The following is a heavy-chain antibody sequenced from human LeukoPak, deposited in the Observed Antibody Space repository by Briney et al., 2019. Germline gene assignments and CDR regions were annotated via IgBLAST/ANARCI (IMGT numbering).Heavy chain of an antibody. CDR1: GFTFSSYG. Sequence: GGSLRLSCAASGFTFSSYGMHWVRQAPGKGLEWVAFIRYDGSNKYYADSVKGRFAISRDNSKNTLYLQMNSLRAEDTAVYYCAKLAGPNSWYAFDIWGQGTMVTVSS. CDR3: AKLAGPNSWYAFDI. CDR2: IRYDGSNK. D-gene: IGHD6-13*01. J-gene: IGHJ3*02. V-gene: IGHV3-30*02.